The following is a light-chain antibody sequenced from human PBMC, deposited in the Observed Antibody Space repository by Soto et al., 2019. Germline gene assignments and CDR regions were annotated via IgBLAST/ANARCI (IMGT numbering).Light chain of an antibody. CDR1: QAIRNN. Sequence: IQMTQSPSSLSASVGDSVIITCRASQAIRNNLGWFQQRPGKAPKLLIYSASTLQSGVPSRFSGSGSGTDFTLTISDLQPDDFATYFCLQDHTYPLTFCGGTEVEV. V-gene: IGKV1-6*01. J-gene: IGKJ4*01. CDR3: LQDHTYPLT. CDR2: SAS.